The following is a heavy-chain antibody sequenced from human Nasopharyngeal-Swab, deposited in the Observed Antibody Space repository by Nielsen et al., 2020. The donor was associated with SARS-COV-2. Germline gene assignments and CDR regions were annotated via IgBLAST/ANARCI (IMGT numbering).Heavy chain of an antibody. Sequence: GSLRLSCAVFGGSLSGYYWSWIRQPPGKGLEWIGEINYSGSTSYNPSLGSRVTISVDTSNNQFSLMLTSVTAADTAVYYCARGRTIFGVVYSAFDIWGQGTMVTVSS. CDR1: GGSLSGYY. J-gene: IGHJ3*02. CDR3: ARGRTIFGVVYSAFDI. CDR2: INYSGST. V-gene: IGHV4-34*01. D-gene: IGHD3-3*01.